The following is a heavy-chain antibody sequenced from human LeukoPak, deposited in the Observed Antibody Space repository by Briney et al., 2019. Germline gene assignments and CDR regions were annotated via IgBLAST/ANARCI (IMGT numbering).Heavy chain of an antibody. D-gene: IGHD6-19*01. CDR1: GGTFSSYA. J-gene: IGHJ4*02. CDR2: IIPILGIA. Sequence: SVKVSCKASGGTFSSYAISWVRQAPGQGLEWMGRIIPILGIANYAQKFQGRVTITADKSTSTAYMELSSLRSEDTAEYYCVYEQSGWGYFAYWGQGTLVTVSS. V-gene: IGHV1-69*04. CDR3: VYEQSGWGYFAY.